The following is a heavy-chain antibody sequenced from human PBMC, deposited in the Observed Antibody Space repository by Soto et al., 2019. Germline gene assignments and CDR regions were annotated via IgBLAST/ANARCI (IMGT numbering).Heavy chain of an antibody. D-gene: IGHD3-22*01. V-gene: IGHV1-69*02. CDR3: ARGALPMIAYYYGMDV. CDR2: IIPILGIT. CDR1: GGTFSIYT. J-gene: IGHJ6*02. Sequence: SVKVSCKASGGTFSIYTISWVLQAPGQGLEWMGRIIPILGITNYAQKFQGRVTITADKSTSTAYMELSSLRSEDTAVYYCARGALPMIAYYYGMDVWGQGTTVTVSS.